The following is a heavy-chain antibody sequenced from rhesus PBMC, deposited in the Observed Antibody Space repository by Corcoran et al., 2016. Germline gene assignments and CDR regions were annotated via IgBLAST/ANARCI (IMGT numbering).Heavy chain of an antibody. Sequence: QLQLQESGPGLVKPSETLSVTCAVSGGSISSSYWSWIRQAPGKGLEWIGYIYGSGSSTNYNPSLKSRVTLSVDTSKNQLALKLSSVTTADTAVYYCARSPIPYSNWPVFDYWGQGVLVTVSS. V-gene: IGHV4-169*01. CDR2: IYGSGSST. D-gene: IGHD6-13*01. CDR1: GGSISSSY. J-gene: IGHJ4*01. CDR3: ARSPIPYSNWPVFDY.